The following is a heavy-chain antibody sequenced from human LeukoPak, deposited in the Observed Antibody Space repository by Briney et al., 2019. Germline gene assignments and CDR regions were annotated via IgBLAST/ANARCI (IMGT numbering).Heavy chain of an antibody. Sequence: GRSLRLSCAASGFAFSSYWMSWVRQAPGKGLEWVANIKQDGSEKYYVDSVKGRFTISRDNAKNTLYLQMNSLRAEDTAVYYCARDASVLYNWNFNWFDPWGQGTLVSVSS. CDR1: GFAFSSYW. CDR2: IKQDGSEK. D-gene: IGHD1-7*01. J-gene: IGHJ5*02. V-gene: IGHV3-7*01. CDR3: ARDASVLYNWNFNWFDP.